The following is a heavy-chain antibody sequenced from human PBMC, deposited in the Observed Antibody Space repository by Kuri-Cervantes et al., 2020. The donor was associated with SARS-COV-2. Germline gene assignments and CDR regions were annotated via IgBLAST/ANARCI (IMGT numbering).Heavy chain of an antibody. J-gene: IGHJ4*02. CDR3: VRDGDHWNFDY. Sequence: GESLKISCAASGFTFSNYWIHWVRQASGQGLVWVSGINADGSITRYADFVEGRFTISRDNAKSTLYLQMNSLRAEDTAVYYCVRDGDHWNFDYWGQGTLVTVSS. D-gene: IGHD1-1*01. CDR2: INADGSIT. V-gene: IGHV3-74*01. CDR1: GFTFSNYW.